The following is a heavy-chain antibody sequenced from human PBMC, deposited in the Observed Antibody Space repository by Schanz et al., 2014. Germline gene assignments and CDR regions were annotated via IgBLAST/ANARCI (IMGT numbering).Heavy chain of an antibody. CDR3: ARCEDY. CDR1: GFIFSNHG. J-gene: IGHJ4*02. V-gene: IGHV3-33*05. Sequence: VLLVESGGGVVQPGGSLRLSCAASGFIFSNHGMNWVRQAPGKGLEWVAFIQHDGSRTYYTASLKGRVTISRDNSQNMVYLQMNSLRAEDTAVYYCARCEDYWGQGTLVTVSS. CDR2: IQHDGSRT.